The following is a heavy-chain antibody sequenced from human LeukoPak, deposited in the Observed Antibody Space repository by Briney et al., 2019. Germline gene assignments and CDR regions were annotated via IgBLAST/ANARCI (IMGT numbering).Heavy chain of an antibody. D-gene: IGHD3-16*01. CDR2: FSGSGGST. CDR3: ARGLGGTHMDV. Sequence: GGSLRLSCAASGFTFSSYAMSWVRQAPGKGLECISGFSGSGGSTYYADSVKGRFTISRDNAKNSLYLQMNSLRAEDTAVYYCARGLGGTHMDVWGKGTTVTVSS. CDR1: GFTFSSYA. J-gene: IGHJ6*03. V-gene: IGHV3-23*01.